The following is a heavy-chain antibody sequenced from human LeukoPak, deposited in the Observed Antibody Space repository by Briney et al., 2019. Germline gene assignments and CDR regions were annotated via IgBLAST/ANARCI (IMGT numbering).Heavy chain of an antibody. CDR3: ARAGIAVAGIAGAFDI. CDR1: GYTFTGYY. J-gene: IGHJ3*02. V-gene: IGHV1-2*02. Sequence: ASVKVSCKASGYTFTGYYMHWVRQAPGQGLEWMGWINPDSGGTNYAQKLQGRVTMTRDTSISTAYMELSRLRSDDTAVYYCARAGIAVAGIAGAFDIWGQGTMVTVSS. CDR2: INPDSGGT. D-gene: IGHD6-19*01.